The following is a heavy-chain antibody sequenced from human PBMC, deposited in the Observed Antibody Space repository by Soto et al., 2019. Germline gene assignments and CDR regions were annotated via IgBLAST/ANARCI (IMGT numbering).Heavy chain of an antibody. CDR1: GFNFNTYT. V-gene: IGHV3-30*09. J-gene: IGHJ4*02. CDR3: ARARSSGWHYLDL. Sequence: QVQLVESGGGVVQPGRSLTVSCAASGFNFNTYTIHWVRQAPGKGLEWVAVISYGSTYKYYADSVRGRFAISRDDSKNTRSLQRNNLTVGDTAVYYCARARSSGWHYLDLWGQGTLVTVSS. CDR2: ISYGSTYK. D-gene: IGHD6-19*01.